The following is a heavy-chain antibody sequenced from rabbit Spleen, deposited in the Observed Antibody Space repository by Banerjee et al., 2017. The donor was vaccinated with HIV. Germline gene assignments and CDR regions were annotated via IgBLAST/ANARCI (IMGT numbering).Heavy chain of an antibody. V-gene: IGHV1S45*01. J-gene: IGHJ4*01. CDR1: GFDFNTWNM. CDR2: IGAGVSYTT. CDR3: ARDLAAWNSGSYAFNL. Sequence: QEQLEESGGGLVQPGGSLTLSCTASGFDFNTWNMNWVRQVPGKGPEWIACIGAGVSYTTYYATWAKGRFTISKTSSTAVTLQMTSLTGADTATYFCARDLAAWNSGSYAFNLWGPGTLVTVS. D-gene: IGHD1-1*01.